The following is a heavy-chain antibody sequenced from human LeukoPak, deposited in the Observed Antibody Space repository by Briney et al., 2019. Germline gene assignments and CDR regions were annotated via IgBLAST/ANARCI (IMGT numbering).Heavy chain of an antibody. CDR1: GGSVSSGSYY. CDR2: IYYSGST. J-gene: IGHJ5*02. Sequence: SETLSLTCTASGGSVSSGSYYWSWIRQPPGKGLEWIGYIYYSGSTNYNPSLKSRVTISVDTSKNQFSLKLSSVTAADTAVYYCARGRTINWFDPWGQGTLVTVSS. D-gene: IGHD3-10*01. CDR3: ARGRTINWFDP. V-gene: IGHV4-61*01.